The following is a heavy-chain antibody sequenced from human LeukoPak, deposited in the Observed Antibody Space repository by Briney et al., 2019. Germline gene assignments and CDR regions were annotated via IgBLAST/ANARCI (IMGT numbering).Heavy chain of an antibody. D-gene: IGHD3-10*01. CDR3: ARDQSDYYGSGSYSEGSY. V-gene: IGHV3-11*06. Sequence: PGGSLRLSCAASGFTFSDYYMSWIRQAPGKGLEWVSYISSSLSYTDYADSVKGRFTTSRDNAKNSLYLQMNGLRDEDTAVYYCARDQSDYYGSGSYSEGSYWGQGTLVTVSS. CDR1: GFTFSDYY. CDR2: ISSSLSYT. J-gene: IGHJ4*02.